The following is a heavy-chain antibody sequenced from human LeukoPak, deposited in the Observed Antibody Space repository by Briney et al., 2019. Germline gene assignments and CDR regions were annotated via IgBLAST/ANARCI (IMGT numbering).Heavy chain of an antibody. CDR2: ISGSGLYT. D-gene: IGHD4-17*01. J-gene: IGHJ4*02. Sequence: GGSLRLSCAASGFTFSDYYMSWLRQAPGKGLEWVSCISGSGLYTNYADSVKGRFTISRDDAKNSLYLQMNSLRVEDTAMYYCARGGTTVTEDFDYWGQGTLVSVSS. CDR1: GFTFSDYY. CDR3: ARGGTTVTEDFDY. V-gene: IGHV3-11*05.